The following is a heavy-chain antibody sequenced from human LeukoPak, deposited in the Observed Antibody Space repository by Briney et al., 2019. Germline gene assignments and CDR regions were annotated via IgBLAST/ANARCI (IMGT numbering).Heavy chain of an antibody. Sequence: GGSLRLSCSASGFTFSYYAMHWVRQAPGKGLEYVSAINSNGGGTYYADSVKGRLIISRDNSKNTLYLQMSSLRAEDTAVYYCVKDRAGYYGSGSLFDYWGQGTLVTVSS. CDR3: VKDRAGYYGSGSLFDY. CDR2: INSNGGGT. CDR1: GFTFSYYA. J-gene: IGHJ4*02. D-gene: IGHD3-10*01. V-gene: IGHV3-64D*06.